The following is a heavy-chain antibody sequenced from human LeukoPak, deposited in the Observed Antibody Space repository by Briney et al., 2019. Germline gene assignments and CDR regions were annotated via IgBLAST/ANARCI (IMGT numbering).Heavy chain of an antibody. Sequence: ASVTVSCKASGYTFTSYYMHWVRQAPGQGLEWMGWINPNSGGTNYAQKFQGRVTMTRDTSISTAYMELSRLRSDDTAVYYCARVVCSSTSCRYFDYWGQGTLVTVSS. CDR1: GYTFTSYY. D-gene: IGHD2-2*01. J-gene: IGHJ4*02. CDR3: ARVVCSSTSCRYFDY. V-gene: IGHV1-2*02. CDR2: INPNSGGT.